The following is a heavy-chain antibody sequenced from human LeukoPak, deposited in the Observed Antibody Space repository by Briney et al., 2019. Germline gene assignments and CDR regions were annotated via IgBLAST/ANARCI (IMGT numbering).Heavy chain of an antibody. Sequence: SQTLSLTCAISGDSVSNSSTSWSWARQSPSRGLEWLGRTYYRSRWYSEYGVSMGSRIIINADTCRNQFSLQLNSVTPEDTAVYYCARDLLITTGYALGYWGQGTLVTVSS. J-gene: IGHJ4*02. CDR1: GDSVSNSSTS. CDR3: ARDLLITTGYALGY. V-gene: IGHV6-1*01. CDR2: TYYRSRWYS. D-gene: IGHD1-1*01.